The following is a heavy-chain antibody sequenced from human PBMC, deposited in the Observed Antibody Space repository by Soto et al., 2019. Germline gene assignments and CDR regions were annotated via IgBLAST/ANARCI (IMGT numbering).Heavy chain of an antibody. D-gene: IGHD3-10*01. V-gene: IGHV3-23*01. CDR1: GFTFNNYA. CDR2: LSGGGDTT. Sequence: EVQLLESGGGLVQPGGSLRLSCAASGFTFNNYAMTWVRQAPGKGLEWFAVLSGGGDTTSYADSVKGRFTVSRDGSKNTLCLQMTSLRAEDTALYYCAKGRGGSGSLTPRVDFWGQGTLVTVSS. J-gene: IGHJ4*02. CDR3: AKGRGGSGSLTPRVDF.